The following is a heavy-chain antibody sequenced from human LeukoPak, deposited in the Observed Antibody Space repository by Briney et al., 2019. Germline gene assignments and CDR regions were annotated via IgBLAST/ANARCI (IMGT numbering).Heavy chain of an antibody. V-gene: IGHV1-8*01. CDR2: MSPNSGNT. Sequence: ASVKVSCKASGYTFTSYDINWVRQATGQGLEWMGWMSPNSGNTGYAQRFQGRVTMTRNTSISTAYMELSSLRSEDTAVYYCARVGSGGFCSGGSCHDAFDIWGQGTMVTVSS. CDR1: GYTFTSYD. CDR3: ARVGSGGFCSGGSCHDAFDI. D-gene: IGHD2-15*01. J-gene: IGHJ3*02.